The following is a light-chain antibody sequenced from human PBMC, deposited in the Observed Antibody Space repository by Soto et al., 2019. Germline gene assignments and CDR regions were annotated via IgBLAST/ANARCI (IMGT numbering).Light chain of an antibody. CDR3: QQSYSTPRWT. V-gene: IGKV1-39*01. Sequence: DIQMSQSPSSLSASVGDRVTITCRASESIGSYLNWYQQKPGRAPKLLIYAASRLQSGVPSRFSGGGSETDFTLTIRSLQFEDFATYYCQQSYSTPRWTFGQGTKVDIK. J-gene: IGKJ1*01. CDR1: ESIGSY. CDR2: AAS.